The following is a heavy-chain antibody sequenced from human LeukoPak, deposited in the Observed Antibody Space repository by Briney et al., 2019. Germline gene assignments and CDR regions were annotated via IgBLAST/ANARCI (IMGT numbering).Heavy chain of an antibody. CDR2: IYYSGHS. J-gene: IGHJ4*02. CDR3: ARTGMASSPRGYFDF. V-gene: IGHV4-59*01. CDR1: GGSFTNYY. D-gene: IGHD5-24*01. Sequence: PSETLSLTCTVSGGSFTNYYWSWIRQPPGKGLEWIGFIYYSGHSDYNPSLRSRVTSSTDTSKRQFSLTLSSVTAADTAVYYCARTGMASSPRGYFDFWGQGTLVTVST.